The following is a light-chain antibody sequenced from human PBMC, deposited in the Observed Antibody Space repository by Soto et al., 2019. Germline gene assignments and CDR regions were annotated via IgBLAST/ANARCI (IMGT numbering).Light chain of an antibody. CDR2: DVS. CDR1: SRNVGAYNF. Sequence: QSALTQPRSVSGSTGQSVTISCTGSSRNVGAYNFVSWYQHHPGKAPKLMIYDVSKRPSGVPDRFSGSKSGNTASLTISGLQAEDESDYYCCSYAGSYTWVFGGGTKLTVL. V-gene: IGLV2-11*01. CDR3: CSYAGSYTWV. J-gene: IGLJ3*02.